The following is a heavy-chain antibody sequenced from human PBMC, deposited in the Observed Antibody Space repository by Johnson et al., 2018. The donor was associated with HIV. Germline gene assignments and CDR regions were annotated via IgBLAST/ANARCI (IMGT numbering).Heavy chain of an antibody. J-gene: IGHJ3*02. CDR3: ARTSTPYDTHVGPFDI. D-gene: IGHD3-22*01. CDR1: GFTFSSYG. V-gene: IGHV3-30*03. Sequence: QVQLVESGGGLVQPGGSLRLSCVASGFTFSSYGMHWVRQTPGKGLEWVAVISYNGTNTWYADSVKGRFTISRDNSKNTMYLQVNSLRAEETAVYYCARTSTPYDTHVGPFDIWGQGTMVTVSS. CDR2: ISYNGTNT.